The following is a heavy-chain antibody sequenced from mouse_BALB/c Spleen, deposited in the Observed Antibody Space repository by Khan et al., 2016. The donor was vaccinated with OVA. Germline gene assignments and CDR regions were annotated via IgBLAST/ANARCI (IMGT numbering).Heavy chain of an antibody. V-gene: IGHV1-18*01. J-gene: IGHJ2*01. Sequence: DVKLQESGPELVKPGASVKIPCKASGYTFIDYNMDWVKQSHGKSLEWIGDINPNNGGTFYNQKFKGKAILTVDKSSSTAYMELRSLTSEDTAVYYCARTAYGSLGYWGQGTTLTVSS. D-gene: IGHD1-1*01. CDR2: INPNNGGT. CDR3: ARTAYGSLGY. CDR1: GYTFIDYN.